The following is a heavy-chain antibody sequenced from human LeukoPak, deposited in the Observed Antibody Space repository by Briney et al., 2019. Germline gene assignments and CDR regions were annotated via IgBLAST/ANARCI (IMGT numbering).Heavy chain of an antibody. Sequence: GGSPRLSCAASGFTFSSYAMSWVRQAPGKGLEWVSAISGSGGSTYYADSVKGRFTISRDNSKNTLYLQMNSLRAEDTAVYYCAKAGVAARQRAFYFDYWGQGTLVTVSS. D-gene: IGHD6-6*01. CDR1: GFTFSSYA. J-gene: IGHJ4*02. CDR2: ISGSGGST. CDR3: AKAGVAARQRAFYFDY. V-gene: IGHV3-23*01.